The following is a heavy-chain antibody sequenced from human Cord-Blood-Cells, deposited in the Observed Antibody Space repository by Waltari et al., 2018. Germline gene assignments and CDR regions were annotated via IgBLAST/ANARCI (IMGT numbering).Heavy chain of an antibody. D-gene: IGHD7-27*01. CDR3: ARDRSTGDWYFDL. CDR1: GYSISSGYY. V-gene: IGHV4-38-2*01. CDR2: IYHSGST. Sequence: QVQLQESGTGLVKPSETLSHTCAGSGYSISSGYYSVWISQPPGKGLVWIGSIYHSGSTYYNPSLKSRVTISVDTSKNQFSLKLSSVTAADTAVYYCARDRSTGDWYFDLWGRGTLVTVSS. J-gene: IGHJ2*01.